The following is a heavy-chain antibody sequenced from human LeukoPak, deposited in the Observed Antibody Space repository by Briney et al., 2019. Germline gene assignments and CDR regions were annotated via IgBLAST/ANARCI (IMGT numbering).Heavy chain of an antibody. D-gene: IGHD3-10*01. CDR1: GYSFTSYG. V-gene: IGHV1-18*01. J-gene: IGHJ4*02. Sequence: ASVKVSCNASGYSFTSYGLSWVRQAPGQGLEWMGWISIYNGNTNYTQKLQGRLTMTRDASTSTAYMELRGLKSDDTAIYYCARELYASGLGDYWGQGTLVTVSS. CDR3: ARELYASGLGDY. CDR2: ISIYNGNT.